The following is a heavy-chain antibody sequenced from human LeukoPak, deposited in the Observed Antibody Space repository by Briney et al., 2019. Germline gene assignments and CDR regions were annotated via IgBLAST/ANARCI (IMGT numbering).Heavy chain of an antibody. CDR3: ARGGRYCSSTSCFQRSFDP. CDR2: IYYSGST. J-gene: IGHJ5*02. CDR1: GGSISSSSYY. D-gene: IGHD2-2*01. Sequence: PSETLSLTCTVSGGSISSSSYYWGWIRQPPGKGLEWIGSIYYSGSTYYNPSLKSRVTISVDTFKNQFSLKLSSVTAADTAVYYCARGGRYCSSTSCFQRSFDPWGQGTLVTVSS. V-gene: IGHV4-39*07.